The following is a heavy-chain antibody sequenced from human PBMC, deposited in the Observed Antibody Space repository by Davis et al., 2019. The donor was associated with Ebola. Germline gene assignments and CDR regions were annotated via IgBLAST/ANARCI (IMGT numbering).Heavy chain of an antibody. D-gene: IGHD6-13*01. CDR2: IWKDGNDK. Sequence: SLKIPCAASGFNFDTYGMQLVRQAPGKGLEGVAIIWKDGNDKYYSDSVKGRFTISRDDSKNTLYLQMNSLRVEDTAVYYCATGYSSNCRGVTTCIPNDYWGQGTLVTVSS. J-gene: IGHJ4*02. V-gene: IGHV3-33*01. CDR3: ATGYSSNCRGVTTCIPNDY. CDR1: GFNFDTYG.